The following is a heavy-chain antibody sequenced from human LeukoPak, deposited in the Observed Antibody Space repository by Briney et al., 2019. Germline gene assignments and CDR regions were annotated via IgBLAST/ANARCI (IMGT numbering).Heavy chain of an antibody. Sequence: SSETLSLTCTVSGYSISSGYYWGWIRQPPGKGLEWIGSIYHSGSTYYNPSLKSRVTISVDTSKNQFSLKLSSVTAADTAVYYCARVGPYHDILTGYSGAGAFDIWGQGTMVTVSS. CDR3: ARVGPYHDILTGYSGAGAFDI. J-gene: IGHJ3*02. CDR1: GYSISSGYY. CDR2: IYHSGST. V-gene: IGHV4-38-2*02. D-gene: IGHD3-9*01.